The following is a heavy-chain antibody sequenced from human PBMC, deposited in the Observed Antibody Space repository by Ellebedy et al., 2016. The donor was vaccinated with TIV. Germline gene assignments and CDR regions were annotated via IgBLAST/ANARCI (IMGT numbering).Heavy chain of an antibody. CDR1: GGSISSYY. CDR3: ASPLVAAGTSNWSDP. J-gene: IGHJ5*02. V-gene: IGHV4-4*07. D-gene: IGHD6-13*01. Sequence: MPSETLSLTCTVSGGSISSYYWSWIRQPAGKGLEWIGRIYTSGSTNYNPSLKSRVTMSVDTSKNQFSLKLTSVTAADTAVYYCASPLVAAGTSNWSDPWGQGTQVTVSS. CDR2: IYTSGST.